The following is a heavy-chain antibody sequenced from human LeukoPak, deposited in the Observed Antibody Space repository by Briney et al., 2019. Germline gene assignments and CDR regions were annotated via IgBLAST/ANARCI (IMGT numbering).Heavy chain of an antibody. CDR1: GGSFSGYY. D-gene: IGHD1-26*01. V-gene: IGHV4-34*01. CDR2: ISHSGST. Sequence: SETLSLTCAVYGGSFSGYYWSWIRQPPAKGQEWIGEISHSGSTNYNPSLKSRVTIQVDTSKNQFSLKLSSVTAADTAVYYCARGELQGHYYYYYYMDVWGKGTTVTVSS. CDR3: ARGELQGHYYYYYYMDV. J-gene: IGHJ6*03.